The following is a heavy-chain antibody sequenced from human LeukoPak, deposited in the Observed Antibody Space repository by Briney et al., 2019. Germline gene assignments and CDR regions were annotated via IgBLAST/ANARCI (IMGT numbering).Heavy chain of an antibody. CDR1: GGSITSHY. CDR2: MHSNGRT. Sequence: SETLSLTCTVSGGSITSHYWSWIRQAPGKGLEWVGHMHSNGRTNYKSSLQSRVTISLDTSRNQFSLKMTSVTAADTAVYFCAGETIMIFGVGLEYFDLWGRGTLVTVSS. CDR3: AGETIMIFGVGLEYFDL. J-gene: IGHJ2*01. D-gene: IGHD3-3*01. V-gene: IGHV4-59*11.